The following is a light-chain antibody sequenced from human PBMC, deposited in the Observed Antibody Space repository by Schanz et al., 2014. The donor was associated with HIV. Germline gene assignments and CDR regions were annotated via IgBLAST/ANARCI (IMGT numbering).Light chain of an antibody. CDR1: QRLSSSY. J-gene: IGKJ3*01. Sequence: EIVLTQSPGSLSLSPGGRATLSCGASQRLSSSYLAWYQQKRDQPPRLVIYATSTRAAGIPDRFSGTGSGTDFTLTISRLEPEDFAVYYCQQDGSSFGPGTKVEIK. CDR2: ATS. V-gene: IGKV3-20*01. CDR3: QQDGSS.